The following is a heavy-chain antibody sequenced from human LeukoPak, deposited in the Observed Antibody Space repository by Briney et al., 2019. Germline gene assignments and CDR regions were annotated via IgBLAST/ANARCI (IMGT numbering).Heavy chain of an antibody. Sequence: KPSETLSLTYSVSGGAISSYYWSWIRQPPRRGREWVAYVFYSGTTNSNPSLRSRVTISVDTSKNQFSLRLSSVTAADTAVYYCARGRGEVVVAAWDVFDIWGQGTMVTVSS. CDR1: GGAISSYY. J-gene: IGHJ3*02. CDR3: ARGRGEVVVAAWDVFDI. CDR2: VFYSGTT. D-gene: IGHD2-15*01. V-gene: IGHV4-59*08.